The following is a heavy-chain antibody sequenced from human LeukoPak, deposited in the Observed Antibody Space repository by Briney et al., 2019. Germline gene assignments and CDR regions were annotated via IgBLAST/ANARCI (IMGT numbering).Heavy chain of an antibody. CDR3: ARAVPSHDYYMDV. Sequence: ASVKVSCKASGYTFTGYYMHWVRQAPGQGLEWMGWINPNSGGTNYAQRFQDRVTMTRDTSISTAYMELSRLRSDDTAVYYCARAVPSHDYYMDVWGKGTTVTVSS. V-gene: IGHV1-2*02. D-gene: IGHD2-2*01. J-gene: IGHJ6*03. CDR2: INPNSGGT. CDR1: GYTFTGYY.